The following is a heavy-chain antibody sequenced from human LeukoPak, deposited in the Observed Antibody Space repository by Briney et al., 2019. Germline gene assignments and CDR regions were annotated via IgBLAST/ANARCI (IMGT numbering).Heavy chain of an antibody. J-gene: IGHJ4*02. CDR3: ARGAYYYDSSGHYPMFEY. CDR1: GYTFSSSG. Sequence: ASVKVSCKASGYTFSSSGIYWVRQAPGQGLEWMGWINTNSGGTNSAQKFQGRVTMTRDTSISTVYMELSRLRSDDTAVYYCARGAYYYDSSGHYPMFEYWGQGTLVTVSS. D-gene: IGHD3-22*01. CDR2: INTNSGGT. V-gene: IGHV1-2*02.